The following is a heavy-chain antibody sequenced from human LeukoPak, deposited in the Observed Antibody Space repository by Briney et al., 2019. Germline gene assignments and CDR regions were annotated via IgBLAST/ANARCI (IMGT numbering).Heavy chain of an antibody. J-gene: IGHJ4*02. CDR2: IYYSGST. Sequence: PSETLSLTCTVSGGSISSYYWSWIRQPPGKGPEWIGYIYYSGSTNYNPSLKSRVTISVDTSKNQFSLKLSSVTAADTAVYYCARGVGLVASSLGDYWGQGTLVTVSS. CDR3: ARGVGLVASSLGDY. CDR1: GGSISSYY. D-gene: IGHD5-12*01. V-gene: IGHV4-59*08.